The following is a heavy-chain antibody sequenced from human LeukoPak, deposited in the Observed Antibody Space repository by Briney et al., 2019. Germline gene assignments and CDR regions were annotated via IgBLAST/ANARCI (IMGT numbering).Heavy chain of an antibody. CDR3: ARSMTYRSTWYTDY. CDR2: IYHSGST. Sequence: SQTLSLTCTVSGGSISSGGYYWSWIRQPPGKGLEWIGYIYHSGSTYYNPSLKSRVTISVDRSKNQFSLKLSSVTAADTAVYYCARSMTYRSTWYTDYWGQGTLVTVSS. D-gene: IGHD6-13*01. J-gene: IGHJ4*02. V-gene: IGHV4-30-2*01. CDR1: GGSISSGGYY.